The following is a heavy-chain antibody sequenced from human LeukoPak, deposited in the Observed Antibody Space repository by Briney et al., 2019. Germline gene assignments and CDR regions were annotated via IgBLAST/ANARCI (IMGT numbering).Heavy chain of an antibody. Sequence: ASVKVSCKASGYTFTSYGISWVRQAPGQGLEWMGWISAYNGNTNYAQKLQGRVTMTTDTSTSTAYMELRSLRSDDTAVYYCARVWIEMATMGEFDYWGQGTLVTVSS. V-gene: IGHV1-18*01. D-gene: IGHD5-24*01. CDR1: GYTFTSYG. CDR2: ISAYNGNT. J-gene: IGHJ4*02. CDR3: ARVWIEMATMGEFDY.